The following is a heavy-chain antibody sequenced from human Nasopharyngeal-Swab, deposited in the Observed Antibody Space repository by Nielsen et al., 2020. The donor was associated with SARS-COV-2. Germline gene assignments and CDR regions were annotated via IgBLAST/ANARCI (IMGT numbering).Heavy chain of an antibody. Sequence: GGSLRLSCAASGFTFSSYEMICVRQSPGKGLECVSYISSSGSTIYYADSVKGRFTISRDNAKNSLYLQMNSLRAEDTAVYYCAREGLNTGTFDYWGQGTLVTGSS. V-gene: IGHV3-48*03. CDR3: AREGLNTGTFDY. CDR1: GFTFSSYE. D-gene: IGHD1-1*01. CDR2: ISSSGSTI. J-gene: IGHJ4*02.